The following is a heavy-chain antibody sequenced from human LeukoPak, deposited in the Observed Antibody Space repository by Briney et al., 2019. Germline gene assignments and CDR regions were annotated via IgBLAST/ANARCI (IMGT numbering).Heavy chain of an antibody. D-gene: IGHD3-3*01. CDR2: IYYSGST. CDR3: ARGRGVLVFGTPAADFDY. J-gene: IGHJ4*02. V-gene: IGHV4-39*07. Sequence: SETLSLTCTVSGGSISSSSYYWGWLRQPPGKGLEWIGSIYYSGSTYYNPSLKSRVTISVDTSKNQFSLKLSSVTAADTAVYYCARGRGVLVFGTPAADFDYWGQGTLVTVSS. CDR1: GGSISSSSYY.